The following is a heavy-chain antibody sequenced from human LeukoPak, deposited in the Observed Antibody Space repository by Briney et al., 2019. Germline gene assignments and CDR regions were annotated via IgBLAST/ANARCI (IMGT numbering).Heavy chain of an antibody. Sequence: RGSLRLSCAASGFTFSTYHMHWVRQAPGKGLEWVALISYDGSNKYYADSVKGRFTISRDNSKNTVYLQMNSLRPEDTAVYYCARSGAAVAGFDYWGQGTLVTVSS. CDR3: ARSGAAVAGFDY. J-gene: IGHJ4*02. CDR2: ISYDGSNK. D-gene: IGHD6-19*01. CDR1: GFTFSTYH. V-gene: IGHV3-30-3*01.